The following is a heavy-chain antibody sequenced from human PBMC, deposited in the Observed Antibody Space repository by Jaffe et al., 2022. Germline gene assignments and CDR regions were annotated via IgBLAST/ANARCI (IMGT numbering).Heavy chain of an antibody. D-gene: IGHD6-19*01. CDR1: GGSISSYY. Sequence: QVQLQESGPGLVKPSETLSLTCTVSGGSISSYYWSWIRQPPGKGLEWIGYIYYSGSTNYNPSLKSRVTISVDTSKNQFSLKLSSVTAADTAVYYCARAPYSSGPLGFSYWGQGTLVTVSS. CDR3: ARAPYSSGPLGFSY. CDR2: IYYSGST. J-gene: IGHJ4*02. V-gene: IGHV4-59*01.